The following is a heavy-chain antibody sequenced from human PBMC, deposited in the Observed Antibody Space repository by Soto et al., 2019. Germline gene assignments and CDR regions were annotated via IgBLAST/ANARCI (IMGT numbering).Heavy chain of an antibody. CDR1: GGSFSGYY. Sequence: SETLSLTCAVYGGSFSGYYWSWIRQPPGKGLEWIGEINHSGSTNYNPSLKSRVTISVDTSKNQFSLKLSSVTAADTAVYYCARLPGWAANKYYFDYWGQGQWSPSPQ. CDR2: INHSGST. D-gene: IGHD6-25*01. V-gene: IGHV4-34*01. J-gene: IGHJ4*02. CDR3: ARLPGWAANKYYFDY.